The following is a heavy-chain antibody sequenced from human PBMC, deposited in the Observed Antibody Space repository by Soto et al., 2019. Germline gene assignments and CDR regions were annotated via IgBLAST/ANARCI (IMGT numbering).Heavy chain of an antibody. CDR2: ISYDGRNK. V-gene: IGHV3-30*03. CDR3: ARSPYSVSYLAYFDY. CDR1: GFTFSSYG. J-gene: IGHJ4*02. D-gene: IGHD1-26*01. Sequence: QVQVVESGGGVVQPGRSLRLSCAASGFTFSSYGMHWVRQAPGKGLEWVAVISYDGRNKYYADSVKGRFTISRDNSKNTLYLQMNSLRAEDTAVYYCARSPYSVSYLAYFDYWGQGTLVTVSS.